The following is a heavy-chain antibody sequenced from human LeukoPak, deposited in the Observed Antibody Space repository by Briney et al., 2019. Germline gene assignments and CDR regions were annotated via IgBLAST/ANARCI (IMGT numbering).Heavy chain of an antibody. CDR2: IRYDGSNK. Sequence: PGGSLRLSCAASGFTFSNYSMNWVRQAPGKGLEWVAFIRYDGSNKYYADSVKGRFTISRDNSKNTLYLQMNSLRAEDTAVYYCAKGPTKAAAAHYFDYWGQGTLVTVSS. J-gene: IGHJ4*02. CDR3: AKGPTKAAAAHYFDY. CDR1: GFTFSNYS. D-gene: IGHD6-13*01. V-gene: IGHV3-30*02.